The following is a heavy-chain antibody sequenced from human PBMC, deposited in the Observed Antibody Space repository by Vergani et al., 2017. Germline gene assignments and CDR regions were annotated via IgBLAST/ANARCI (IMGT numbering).Heavy chain of an antibody. CDR1: GFTFSSYW. V-gene: IGHV3-7*01. D-gene: IGHD4-11*01. Sequence: EVQLVESGGGLVKPGGSLRLSCAASGFTFSSYWMSWVRQAPGKGLEWVANIKQDGSEKYYVDSVKGRFTISRDNAKNSLYLQMNSLRAEDKAVYYCARGYSNYETYYFDYWGQGTLVTVSS. J-gene: IGHJ4*02. CDR3: ARGYSNYETYYFDY. CDR2: IKQDGSEK.